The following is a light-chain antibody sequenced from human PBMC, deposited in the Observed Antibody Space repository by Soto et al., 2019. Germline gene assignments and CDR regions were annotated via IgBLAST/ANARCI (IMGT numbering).Light chain of an antibody. V-gene: IGKV1-9*01. Sequence: DIQFIQSLSSLFACVGNRGTITFRSSQDICGSLDWYQQKPGKAPKLLIYAASTVQSGVPLMFSGSGSGTEFPLTICGLQPEEVATYFCQQSNRYPQPFGQGTKVYIK. CDR1: QDICGS. CDR3: QQSNRYPQP. CDR2: AAS. J-gene: IGKJ1*01.